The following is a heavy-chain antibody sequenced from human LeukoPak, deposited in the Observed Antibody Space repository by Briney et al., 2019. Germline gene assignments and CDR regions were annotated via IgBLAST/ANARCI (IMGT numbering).Heavy chain of an antibody. D-gene: IGHD6-13*01. CDR3: ARGIGQQLSTVGFDY. Sequence: ASVKVSCKASGYTFTSYDINWVRQATGQGLEWMGWMNPNSGNTGYAQKFQGRVTMTRDTSTSTVYMELSSLRSEDTAVYYCARGIGQQLSTVGFDYWGQGTLVTVSS. V-gene: IGHV1-8*01. J-gene: IGHJ4*02. CDR2: MNPNSGNT. CDR1: GYTFTSYD.